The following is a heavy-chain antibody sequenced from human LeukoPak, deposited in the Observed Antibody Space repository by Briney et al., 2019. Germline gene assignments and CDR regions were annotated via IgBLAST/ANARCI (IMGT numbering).Heavy chain of an antibody. CDR2: IRQDGSEK. D-gene: IGHD6-19*01. V-gene: IGHV3-7*01. J-gene: IGHJ4*02. CDR1: GFTFSSYW. Sequence: PGGALRLSCAASGFTFSSYWMNWVRQAPGKGLEWVANIRQDGSEKYYVDSVKGRFTISRDNAKNSLYLQMNSLRAEDTAVYYCARDREQWLVLRGFDYWGQGTLVTVSS. CDR3: ARDREQWLVLRGFDY.